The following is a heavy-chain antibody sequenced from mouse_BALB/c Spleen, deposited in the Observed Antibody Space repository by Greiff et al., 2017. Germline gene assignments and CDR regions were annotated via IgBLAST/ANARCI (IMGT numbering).Heavy chain of an antibody. Sequence: VQLKESGPGLVKPSQSLSLTCTVTGYSITSDYAWNWIRQFPGNQLEWMGYISYSGSTSYNPSLKSRISITRDTSKNQFFLQLNSVTTEDTATYYCAREEDYDAMDYWGQGTSVTVSS. V-gene: IGHV3-2*02. CDR1: GYSITSDYA. J-gene: IGHJ4*01. CDR3: AREEDYDAMDY. CDR2: ISYSGST.